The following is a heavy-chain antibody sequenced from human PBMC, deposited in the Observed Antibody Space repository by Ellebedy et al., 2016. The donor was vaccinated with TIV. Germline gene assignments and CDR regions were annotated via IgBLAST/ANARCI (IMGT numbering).Heavy chain of an antibody. CDR2: IYPGDSDS. Sequence: GESLKISCKGSGSSFTSYWIGWVRQMPGKGLEWMGIIYPGDSDSRHSPSFQGQVTISADKSISTAYLQWSSLKASDTAMYYCARLDDYQIAYWGQGTLVTVSS. D-gene: IGHD4/OR15-4a*01. CDR3: ARLDDYQIAY. V-gene: IGHV5-51*01. CDR1: GSSFTSYW. J-gene: IGHJ4*02.